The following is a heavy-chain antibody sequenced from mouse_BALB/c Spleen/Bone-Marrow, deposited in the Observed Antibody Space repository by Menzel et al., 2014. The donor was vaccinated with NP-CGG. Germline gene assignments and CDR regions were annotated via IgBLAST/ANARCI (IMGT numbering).Heavy chain of an antibody. CDR2: ISSGGGYT. V-gene: IGHV5-9-3*01. CDR3: TRSGGENALDF. Sequence: EVQGAESGGGLVKPGGSLKFSCAASGFTFSDYAMPWVRLTPEKRLAWVAIISSGGGYTNYIDRVKKRLTISRGNAKNTLYLQMSSLRSEDTAMVYCTRSGGENALDFWGQGTSVTVSS. J-gene: IGHJ4*01. CDR1: GFTFSDYA.